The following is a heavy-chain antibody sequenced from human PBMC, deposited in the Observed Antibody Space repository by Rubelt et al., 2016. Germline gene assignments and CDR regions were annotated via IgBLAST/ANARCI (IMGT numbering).Heavy chain of an antibody. Sequence: QVQLQESGPGLVKPSETLSLTCTVSGGSISTYYWSWIRQPPGKGLEWIGYIYYSGGTNYNPSLKSRVTISVDTSQRQFSRKLGSVTAADTAIYYCASSSYSSSWGYFDSWGQGSLVTVSS. CDR1: GGSISTYY. V-gene: IGHV4-59*12. CDR2: IYYSGGT. CDR3: ASSSYSSSWGYFDS. J-gene: IGHJ4*02. D-gene: IGHD6-13*01.